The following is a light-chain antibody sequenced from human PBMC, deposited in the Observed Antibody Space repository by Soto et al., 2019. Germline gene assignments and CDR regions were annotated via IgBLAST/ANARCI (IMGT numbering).Light chain of an antibody. CDR2: DVT. Sequence: SVLAQPASVSGSPGQSITISCPGTSSDVGGFNYVSWYQQHPDKAPKLMIYDVTNRPSGVSYRFSGSKSGNTASLTISGLQAEDEADYYCNSYTSSSTYVFGTGTKVTVL. V-gene: IGLV2-14*03. CDR1: SSDVGGFNY. J-gene: IGLJ1*01. CDR3: NSYTSSSTYV.